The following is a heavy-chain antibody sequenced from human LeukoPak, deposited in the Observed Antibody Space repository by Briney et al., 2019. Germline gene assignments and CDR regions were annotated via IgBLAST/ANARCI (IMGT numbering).Heavy chain of an antibody. CDR2: IKPSRGDT. Sequence: ASVKVSCKASGYTFTDYYIHWVRQAPGQGLEWLGWIKPSRGDTKYGKKFQGRVTMTTDTSINTAYMELSRLRSDDTAVYYCAIQYYDSSGYYWGQGTLVTVSS. V-gene: IGHV1-2*02. J-gene: IGHJ4*02. D-gene: IGHD3-22*01. CDR1: GYTFTDYY. CDR3: AIQYYDSSGYY.